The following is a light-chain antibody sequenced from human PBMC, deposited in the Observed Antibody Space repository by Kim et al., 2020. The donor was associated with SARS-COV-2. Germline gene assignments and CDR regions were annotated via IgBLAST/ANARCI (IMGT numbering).Light chain of an antibody. V-gene: IGLV2-11*01. J-gene: IGLJ3*02. CDR2: AVT. Sequence: QSALTQPPSVSGSPGQSVTISCTGTSSDVGGYSYVSWYQQHPGKAPRLMIYAVTKRPSGVPDRFSGSKSGNTASLSISGLQAEDEADYYCCSYAGSYTWVFGGGTQLNVL. CDR1: SSDVGGYSY. CDR3: CSYAGSYTWV.